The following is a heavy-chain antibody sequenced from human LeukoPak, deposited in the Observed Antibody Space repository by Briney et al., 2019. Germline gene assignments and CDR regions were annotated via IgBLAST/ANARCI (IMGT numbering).Heavy chain of an antibody. Sequence: PSETLSLTCAVYGGSFIGFHWNWIRQPPGKGLEWIGDINHSGSTNYNPSLTSRVTISVDPSKNQFSLNLSSVTAADTAVYYCARLTSGSYYDAFDIWGQGTMVTVSS. CDR1: GGSFIGFH. CDR3: ARLTSGSYYDAFDI. D-gene: IGHD1-26*01. V-gene: IGHV4-34*01. CDR2: INHSGST. J-gene: IGHJ3*02.